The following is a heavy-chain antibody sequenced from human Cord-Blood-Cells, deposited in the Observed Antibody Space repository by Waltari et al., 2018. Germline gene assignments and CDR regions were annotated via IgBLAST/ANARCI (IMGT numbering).Heavy chain of an antibody. J-gene: IGHJ6*02. CDR1: GGSISSGSYY. Sequence: QVQLQESGPGLVKPSQTLSLTCTVSGGSISSGSYYWSWIRQPAGKGLEWIGYIDTRGRTNYNPSHKSRVTISVDTSKIQFALKLSSVTAADTAVYYCASSYGSYYYYYGMDVWGQGTTVTVSS. CDR2: IDTRGRT. D-gene: IGHD5-18*01. V-gene: IGHV4-61*09. CDR3: ASSYGSYYYYYGMDV.